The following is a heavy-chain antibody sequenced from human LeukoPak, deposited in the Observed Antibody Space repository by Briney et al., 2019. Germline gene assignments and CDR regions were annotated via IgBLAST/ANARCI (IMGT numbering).Heavy chain of an antibody. CDR1: GYSFTLYG. D-gene: IGHD1-14*01. Sequence: ASVKVSCKTSGYSFTLYGVTWLRQAPGQGLEWLGWISGYNGNANYGDNFQGRVTMTTDSSTNTAYMEMRSLRSDDTAMYYCARVIGRRRTIGTNRAFDIWGQGTMVTVSS. CDR3: ARVIGRRRTIGTNRAFDI. J-gene: IGHJ3*02. CDR2: ISGYNGNA. V-gene: IGHV1-18*01.